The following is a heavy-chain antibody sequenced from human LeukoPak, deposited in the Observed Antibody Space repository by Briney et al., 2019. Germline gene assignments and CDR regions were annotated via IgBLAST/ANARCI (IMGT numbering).Heavy chain of an antibody. CDR1: GFTFSSYA. V-gene: IGHV3-30*04. D-gene: IGHD5-18*01. CDR2: ISYDGSDK. J-gene: IGHJ4*02. Sequence: GSLRLSCAASGFTFSSYAMYWVRQAPGKGLEWVAVISYDGSDKFYADSVKGRFTISRDSSKNTLYLQMNSLRAEDTAVYYCARDLVDTTMWGFDYWGQGTLVTVSS. CDR3: ARDLVDTTMWGFDY.